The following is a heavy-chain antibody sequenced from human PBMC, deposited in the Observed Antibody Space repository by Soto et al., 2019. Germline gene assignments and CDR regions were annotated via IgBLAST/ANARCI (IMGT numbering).Heavy chain of an antibody. J-gene: IGHJ6*02. Sequence: QAQLVQSGGEVKKPGASVKVSCKASGYRFSSYGFVWVRQAPGQGLVWMGWIRAYDGDTKYAQNLQGRMTMTIDTSTTTAYMDLRSLRPDDTAVYYCVRDQGGTTVPADYHGMDVWGQGTTVIVSS. D-gene: IGHD3-16*01. V-gene: IGHV1-18*01. CDR3: VRDQGGTTVPADYHGMDV. CDR2: IRAYDGDT. CDR1: GYRFSSYG.